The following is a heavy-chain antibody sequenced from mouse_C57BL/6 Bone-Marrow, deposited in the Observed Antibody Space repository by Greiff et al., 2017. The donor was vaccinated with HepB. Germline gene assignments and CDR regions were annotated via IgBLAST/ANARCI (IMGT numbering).Heavy chain of an antibody. Sequence: QVQLKESGAELARPGASVKLSCKASGYTFTSYGISWVKQRTGQGLEWIGEIYPRSGNTYYNEKFKGKATLTADKSSSTAYMELRSLTSEDSAVYFCARSGGYDGDYYFDYWGQGTTLTVSS. V-gene: IGHV1-81*01. J-gene: IGHJ2*01. CDR1: GYTFTSYG. D-gene: IGHD2-14*01. CDR3: ARSGGYDGDYYFDY. CDR2: IYPRSGNT.